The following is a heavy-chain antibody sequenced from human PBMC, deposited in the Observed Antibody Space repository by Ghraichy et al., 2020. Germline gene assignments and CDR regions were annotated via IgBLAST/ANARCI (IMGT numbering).Heavy chain of an antibody. D-gene: IGHD3-22*01. V-gene: IGHV4-59*01. CDR3: ARLDSSGYPFDP. CDR2: IYYSGST. CDR1: GGSISSYY. J-gene: IGHJ5*02. Sequence: SETLSLTCTVSGGSISSYYWSWIRQPPGKGLEWIGYIYYSGSTNYNPSLKSRVTISVDTSKNQFSLKLSSVTAADTAVYYCARLDSSGYPFDPWGQGTLVTVSS.